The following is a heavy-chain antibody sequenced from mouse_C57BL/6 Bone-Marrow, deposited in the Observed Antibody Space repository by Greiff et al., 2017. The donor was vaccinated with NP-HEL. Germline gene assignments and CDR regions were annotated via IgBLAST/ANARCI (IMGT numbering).Heavy chain of an antibody. CDR2: ISDGGSYT. J-gene: IGHJ1*03. V-gene: IGHV5-4*01. D-gene: IGHD1-1*01. CDR1: GFTFSSYA. Sequence: EVKLVESGGGLVKPGGSLKLSCAASGFTFSSYAMSWVRQTPEKRLEWVATISDGGSYTYYPDNVKGRFTISRDNAKNNLYLQMSHLKSEDTAMYYCARDDYYGSRLYWYFDVWGTGTTVTVSS. CDR3: ARDDYYGSRLYWYFDV.